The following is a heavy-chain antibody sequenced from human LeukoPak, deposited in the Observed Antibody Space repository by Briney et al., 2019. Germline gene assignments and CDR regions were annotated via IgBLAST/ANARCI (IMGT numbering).Heavy chain of an antibody. D-gene: IGHD3-10*01. CDR2: IYPGDSET. CDR3: ARHAPLVRGVLYYFDH. V-gene: IGHV5-51*01. CDR1: GYSFTSYW. J-gene: IGHJ4*02. Sequence: GEALKISGKGSGYSFTSYWIGGARQMPGKGVEWMGIIYPGDSETRYRPSVQSQVTISADKSISTAYLQWSSLPASDTAMYYCARHAPLVRGVLYYFDHWGQGTLVTVSS.